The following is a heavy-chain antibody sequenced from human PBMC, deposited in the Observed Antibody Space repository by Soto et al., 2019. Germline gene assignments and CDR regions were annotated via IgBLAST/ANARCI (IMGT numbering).Heavy chain of an antibody. D-gene: IGHD6-13*01. CDR2: INPSGGST. CDR3: ARDCPYSSSWYVGFDS. CDR1: GYTFTSYY. V-gene: IGHV1-46*01. Sequence: ASVKVSCKASGYTFTSYYMHWVRQAPGQGLEWMGIINPSGGSTSYAQKFQGRVTMTTDTSTSTAYMELRSLRSDDTAVYYCARDCPYSSSWYVGFDSWGQGAVVTISS. J-gene: IGHJ4*02.